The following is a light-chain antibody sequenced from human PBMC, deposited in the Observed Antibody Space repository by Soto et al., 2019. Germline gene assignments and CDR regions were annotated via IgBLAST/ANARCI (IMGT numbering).Light chain of an antibody. Sequence: DIQMTQSPSTLSASVGDRVTITCRASQSISSWLAWYQQKPGKASKLLIYDASSLESGVPSRFSGSGSGTEFTLAISSLQPDDFATYYCQQYNSYLWTFGQGTQVEIK. V-gene: IGKV1-5*01. CDR2: DAS. CDR1: QSISSW. CDR3: QQYNSYLWT. J-gene: IGKJ1*01.